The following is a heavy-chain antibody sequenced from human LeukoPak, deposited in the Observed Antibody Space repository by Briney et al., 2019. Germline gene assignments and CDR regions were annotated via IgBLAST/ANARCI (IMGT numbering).Heavy chain of an antibody. J-gene: IGHJ4*02. Sequence: PGGSLRLSCAASGFTFSSYWMHWVRQAPGKGLVWVSRINSDGSSTSYADSVKGRFTISRDTAKNTLYLQMNSLRAEDTAVYYCAREGGTVYYFDYWGQGTLVTVSS. CDR1: GFTFSSYW. V-gene: IGHV3-74*01. CDR3: AREGGTVYYFDY. CDR2: INSDGSST. D-gene: IGHD1/OR15-1a*01.